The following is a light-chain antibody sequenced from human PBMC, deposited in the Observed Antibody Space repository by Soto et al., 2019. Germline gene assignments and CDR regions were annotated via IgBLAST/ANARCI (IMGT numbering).Light chain of an antibody. Sequence: QLVLTQSPSASASLGASVKLTCTLSSGYSTYAIAWHQQQSEKGPRFLMKINYDGTHSKGDGFFDRFSGSSSGAERHLTISSLQSEDEADYYCQSLGTGIQVFGGETKLTVL. CDR3: QSLGTGIQV. V-gene: IGLV4-69*01. CDR2: INYDGTH. CDR1: SGYSTYA. J-gene: IGLJ3*02.